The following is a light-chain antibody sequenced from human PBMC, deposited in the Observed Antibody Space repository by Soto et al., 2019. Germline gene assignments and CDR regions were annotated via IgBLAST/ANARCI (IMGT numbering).Light chain of an antibody. J-gene: IGLJ1*01. Sequence: QSALTQPASVSGSPGQSITISCTGTSSDVGGYNYVSWYQQYPGKAPKLMIYDVSNRPSGVSNRFSGSKSGNTASLTISGLQAEDEADYYCRSYTSSSPYVFGTGTKVTVL. CDR3: RSYTSSSPYV. V-gene: IGLV2-14*01. CDR1: SSDVGGYNY. CDR2: DVS.